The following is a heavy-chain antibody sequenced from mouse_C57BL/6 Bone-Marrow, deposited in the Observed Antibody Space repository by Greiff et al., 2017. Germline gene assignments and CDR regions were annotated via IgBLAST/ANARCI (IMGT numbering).Heavy chain of an antibody. CDR3: AMTGTGYYAMDY. CDR2: ISSGSSTI. Sequence: EVQLVESGGGLVKPGGSLKLSCAASGFTFSDYGMHWVRQAPEKGLEWVAYISSGSSTIYYADTVKGRFTISRDNAKNTLFLQMTSLRSEDTAMYYGAMTGTGYYAMDYWGQGTSVTVSS. V-gene: IGHV5-17*01. D-gene: IGHD4-1*01. CDR1: GFTFSDYG. J-gene: IGHJ4*01.